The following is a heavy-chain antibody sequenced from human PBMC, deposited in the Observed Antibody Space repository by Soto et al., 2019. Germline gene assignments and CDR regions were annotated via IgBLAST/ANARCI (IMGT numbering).Heavy chain of an antibody. V-gene: IGHV4-59*12. CDR3: ARGMTTVTTIDY. Sequence: PSETLSLTCTVSGGSISSYYWSWIRQPPGKGLEWIGYIYYSGSTNYNPSLKSRVTISVDRSKNQFSLKLSSVTAADTALYYCARGMTTVTTIDYWGQGTLVTV. D-gene: IGHD4-4*01. CDR1: GGSISSYY. J-gene: IGHJ4*02. CDR2: IYYSGST.